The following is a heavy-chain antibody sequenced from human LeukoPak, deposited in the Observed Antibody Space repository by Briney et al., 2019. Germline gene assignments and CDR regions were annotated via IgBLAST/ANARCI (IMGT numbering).Heavy chain of an antibody. CDR2: IYYSGTT. V-gene: IGHV4-39*01. CDR1: GGSISSSDYY. Sequence: PSETLSLTCTVSGGSISSSDYYWGWIRQPPGKGLEWIASIYYSGTTHYNPSHQSRVTMSVDTSKNQFSLKLSSVTAADTAVYYCARHIIVGPTDYFDYWGQGTLVTVSS. CDR3: ARHIIVGPTDYFDY. D-gene: IGHD1-26*01. J-gene: IGHJ4*02.